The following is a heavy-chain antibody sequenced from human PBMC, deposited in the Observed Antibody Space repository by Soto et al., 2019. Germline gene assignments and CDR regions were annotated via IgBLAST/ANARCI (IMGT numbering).Heavy chain of an antibody. D-gene: IGHD3-10*02. Sequence: SQTLSLTCVISGDSVTGNTAGWNWIRQSPSRGLECLGRKYYRSKWYYYYAGSLKGRMTINPDTSRKQFSLQLNSVSPEDTAVYYCASGMLVRVAYYVHXWGQGTTVTVS. CDR1: GDSVTGNTAG. CDR3: ASGMLVRVAYYVHX. V-gene: IGHV6-1*01. J-gene: IGHJ6*02. CDR2: KYYRSKWYY.